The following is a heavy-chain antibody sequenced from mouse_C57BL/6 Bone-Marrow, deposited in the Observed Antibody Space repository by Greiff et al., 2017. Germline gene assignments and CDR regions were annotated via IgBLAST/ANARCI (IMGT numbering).Heavy chain of an antibody. J-gene: IGHJ2*01. V-gene: IGHV2-2*01. Sequence: VQLQQSGPGLVQPSQSLSITCTVSGFSLTSYGVHWVRQSPGKGLEWLGVIWSGGSTDYNAAFISRLSISKDNSKSQVFFKMNSLQADDTAIYYCARGERALYYFDYWGQGTTLTVSS. CDR2: IWSGGST. CDR1: GFSLTSYG. CDR3: ARGERALYYFDY. D-gene: IGHD3-3*01.